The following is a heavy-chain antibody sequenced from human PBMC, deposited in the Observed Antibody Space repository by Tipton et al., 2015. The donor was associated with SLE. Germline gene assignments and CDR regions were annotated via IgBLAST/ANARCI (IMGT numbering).Heavy chain of an antibody. CDR2: ISSSSSYI. V-gene: IGHV3-21*04. CDR1: GFTFSTYS. D-gene: IGHD3-3*01. CDR3: ARGTSIFGVVRHFDY. J-gene: IGHJ4*02. Sequence: SLRLSCAASGFTFSTYSMNWVRQAPGKGLEWVSSISSSSSYIYYADSVKGRFTISVDTSKNQFSLKLSSVTAADTAVYYCARGTSIFGVVRHFDYWGQGTLVTVSS.